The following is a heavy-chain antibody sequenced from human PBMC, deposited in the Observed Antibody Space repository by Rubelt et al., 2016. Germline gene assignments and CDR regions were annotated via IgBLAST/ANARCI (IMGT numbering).Heavy chain of an antibody. CDR1: GYPFATYA. CDR3: ARDPTTRFTSTGWFDP. Sequence: QVQLVQSGAEVKRPGASVKVSCKASGYPFATYAMHWVRQAPGQRLEWMGWIDAGNGDTKYSINLQGRVTMPTDTSTSTAYMELRSLRSDDTAVYYCARDPTTRFTSTGWFDPWGQGTLVTVSS. J-gene: IGHJ5*02. D-gene: IGHD5-12*01. CDR2: IDAGNGDT. V-gene: IGHV1-3*01.